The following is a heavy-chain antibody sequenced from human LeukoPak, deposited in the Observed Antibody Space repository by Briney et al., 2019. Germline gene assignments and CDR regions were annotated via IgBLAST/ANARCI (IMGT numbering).Heavy chain of an antibody. Sequence: PVGSLRLSRAASGFNFSSYAMSSVRQAPGKGLDSVSTMSGAGDSTYYADSVKGRFTISRDNSKNTLYLQMNSLRAEHTPVYYCAKGRGYYTGGSCYSDYWGQGTRLSLSS. J-gene: IGHJ4*02. CDR2: MSGAGDST. CDR1: GFNFSSYA. V-gene: IGHV3-23*01. D-gene: IGHD2-15*01. CDR3: AKGRGYYTGGSCYSDY.